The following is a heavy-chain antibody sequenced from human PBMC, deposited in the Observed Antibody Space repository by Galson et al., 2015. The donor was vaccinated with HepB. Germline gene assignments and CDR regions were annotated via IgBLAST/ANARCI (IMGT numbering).Heavy chain of an antibody. Sequence: SLRLSCAASGFTFSCCAMTWVRQTPGKGLEWISLIHNDGETTQHADSVKGRFSISRDNSKNEVSPQMNSLRAEDTAVYFCAKAAGGSHRSYYFDYWGQGTTVTVSS. CDR1: GFTFSCCA. CDR3: AKAAGGSHRSYYFDY. J-gene: IGHJ4*02. D-gene: IGHD3-16*02. CDR2: IHNDGETT. V-gene: IGHV3-23*01.